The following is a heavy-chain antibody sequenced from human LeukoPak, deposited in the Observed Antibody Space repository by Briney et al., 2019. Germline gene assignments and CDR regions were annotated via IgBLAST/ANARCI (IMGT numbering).Heavy chain of an antibody. CDR2: ISAYNGNT. V-gene: IGHV1-18*01. D-gene: IGHD2-15*01. J-gene: IGHJ5*02. Sequence: ASVKVSCKASGYTFTSYGISWVRQAPGQGLEWMGWISAYNGNTNYAQKLQGRVTMTTDTSTSTAYMELRSLRSDDTAVYYCARARYCSGGSCYSPFELKSWFDPWGQGTLVTVSS. CDR1: GYTFTSYG. CDR3: ARARYCSGGSCYSPFELKSWFDP.